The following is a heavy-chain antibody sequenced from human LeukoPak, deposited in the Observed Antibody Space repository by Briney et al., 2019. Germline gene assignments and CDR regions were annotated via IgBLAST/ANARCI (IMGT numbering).Heavy chain of an antibody. CDR3: ARVFNYDDFDY. V-gene: IGHV1-18*01. CDR2: ISAYNGNT. Sequence: ASVKVSCKASGYTFTSYGISWVRQAPGQGLEWMGWISAYNGNTNYAQKFQGRVTMTRDMSTSTVYMELSSLRSEDTAVYYCARVFNYDDFDYWGQGTLVTVSS. D-gene: IGHD3-3*01. CDR1: GYTFTSYG. J-gene: IGHJ4*02.